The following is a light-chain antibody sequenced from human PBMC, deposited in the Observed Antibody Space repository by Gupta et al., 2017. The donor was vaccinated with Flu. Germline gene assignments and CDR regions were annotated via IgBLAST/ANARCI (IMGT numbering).Light chain of an antibody. J-gene: IGKJ2*01. Sequence: EIVMTQSPATLSVSPGESATLSCRASQSVRTNLAWYQQKPGQAPRLLIYGASTRATGIPVSFIGSGSGTEFTLIISSLQSEDFAVYYCQQYNNWPPLTFGRGTKLEIK. CDR3: QQYNNWPPLT. CDR1: QSVRTN. CDR2: GAS. V-gene: IGKV3-15*01.